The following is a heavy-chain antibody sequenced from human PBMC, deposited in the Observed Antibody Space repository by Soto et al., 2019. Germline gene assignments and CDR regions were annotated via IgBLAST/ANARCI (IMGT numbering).Heavy chain of an antibody. Sequence: SYTLSLTCAVSGYSISSGYHWGWIRQPPGKGLEWIGSIYHSGSTYYNPSLKSLVTISVDTSKNQFSLKLNCVTAAFTAVYYCARDRGLVRICMDWYDPWGQGTLVTVSS. CDR2: IYHSGST. J-gene: IGHJ5*02. D-gene: IGHD6-13*01. CDR3: ARDRGLVRICMDWYDP. CDR1: GYSISSGYH. V-gene: IGHV4-38-2*02.